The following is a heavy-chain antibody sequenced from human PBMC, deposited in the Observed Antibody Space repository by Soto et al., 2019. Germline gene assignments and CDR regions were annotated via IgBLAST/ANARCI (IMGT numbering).Heavy chain of an antibody. D-gene: IGHD1-26*01. CDR3: ARDSIITVGATTHSYYGMDV. V-gene: IGHV3-53*01. CDR1: GFTFSIYA. CDR2: IYSGGST. J-gene: IGHJ6*02. Sequence: HPGGSLRLSCAASGFTFSIYAMSWVRQAAGKGLEWVSVIYSGGSTYYADSVKGRFTISRDNSKNTLYLQMNSLRAEDTAVYYCARDSIITVGATTHSYYGMDVWGQGTTVTVSS.